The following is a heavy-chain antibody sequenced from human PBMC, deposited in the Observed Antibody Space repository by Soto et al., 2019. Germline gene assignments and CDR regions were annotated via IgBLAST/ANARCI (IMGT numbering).Heavy chain of an antibody. V-gene: IGHV1-69*04. D-gene: IGHD4-4*01. CDR3: AGDPDSHYDDSHASSYP. Sequence: ASVKVSCKASGGTFSTYTITWVRQAPGQGLEWMGRIIPIIGIINYAQKFQGRVTISADKFTGTAYMELTGLRSDDTAVYYCAGDPDSHYDDSHASSYPWGQGTLVTVSS. CDR2: IIPIIGII. J-gene: IGHJ5*02. CDR1: GGTFSTYT.